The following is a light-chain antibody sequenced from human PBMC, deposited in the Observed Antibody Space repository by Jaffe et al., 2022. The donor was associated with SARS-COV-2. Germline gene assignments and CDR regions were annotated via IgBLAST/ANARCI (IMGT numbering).Light chain of an antibody. CDR1: QSISSNY. CDR2: GAS. J-gene: IGKJ2*01. CDR3: QQSGYSPPFS. V-gene: IGKV3-20*01. Sequence: EIVLTQSPGTLSLSPGERVTLSCRSSQSISSNYLAWYQQQPGQAPRLLIYGASNRATGVPDRFSGSGSGTDFTLTISRLEPEDFAMYYCQQSGYSPPFSFGQGTKLEIK.